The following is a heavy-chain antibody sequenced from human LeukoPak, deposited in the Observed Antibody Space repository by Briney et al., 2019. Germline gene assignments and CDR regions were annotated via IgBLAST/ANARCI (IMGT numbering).Heavy chain of an antibody. CDR1: GFTFDDYA. CDR2: ISWNSGSI. CDR3: AKARNSIVVVTALDY. Sequence: PGRSLRLSCAASGFTFDDYAMHWVRQAPGKGLEWVSGISWNSGSIGYVDSVKGRFTISRDNAKNSLYLQMNSLRAEDMALYYCAKARNSIVVVTALDYWGQGTLVTVSS. J-gene: IGHJ4*02. D-gene: IGHD2-21*02. V-gene: IGHV3-9*03.